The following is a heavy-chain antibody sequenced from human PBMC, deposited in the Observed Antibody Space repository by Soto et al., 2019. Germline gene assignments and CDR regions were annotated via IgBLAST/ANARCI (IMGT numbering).Heavy chain of an antibody. J-gene: IGHJ4*02. CDR2: ISSSSYI. CDR3: ATDQMVGATDPFDY. CDR1: GFTFSSYS. V-gene: IGHV3-21*01. D-gene: IGHD1-26*01. Sequence: GGSLRLSCAASGFTFSSYSMNWVRQAPGKGLEWVSSISSSSYIYYADSVKGRFTISRDNAKNSLYLQMNSLRTEDTAVYYCATDQMVGATDPFDYWGQGTLVTVSS.